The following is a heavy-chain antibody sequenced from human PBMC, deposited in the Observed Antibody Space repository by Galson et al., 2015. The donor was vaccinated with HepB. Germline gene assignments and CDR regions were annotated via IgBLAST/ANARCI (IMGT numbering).Heavy chain of an antibody. V-gene: IGHV1-18*01. CDR3: ARDRSYYDSSGIFDY. Sequence: KLQGRVTMTTDTSTTTAYMELRSLRSDDTAVYYCARDRSYYDSSGIFDYWGQGTLVTVSS. J-gene: IGHJ4*02. D-gene: IGHD3-22*01.